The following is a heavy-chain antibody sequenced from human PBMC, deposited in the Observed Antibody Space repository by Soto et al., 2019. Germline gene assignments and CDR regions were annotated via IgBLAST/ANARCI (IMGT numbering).Heavy chain of an antibody. V-gene: IGHV4-59*01. CDR1: GGSISPYY. CDR2: IYYSGST. Sequence: SETLSLTCTVSGGSISPYYWSWIRQPPGKGLEWIGYIYYSGSTNYNPSLKSRVTISVDTSKNQFSLKLSSVTAADTAVYYCARYDGNDAFDIWGQGTMVTVSS. CDR3: ARYDGNDAFDI. D-gene: IGHD1-1*01. J-gene: IGHJ3*02.